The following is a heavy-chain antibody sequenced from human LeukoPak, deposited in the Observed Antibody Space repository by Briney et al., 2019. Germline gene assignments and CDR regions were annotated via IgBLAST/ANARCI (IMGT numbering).Heavy chain of an antibody. CDR1: GYTFTSYG. D-gene: IGHD7-27*01. J-gene: IGHJ3*02. V-gene: IGHV1-18*01. Sequence: ASVKVSCKASGYTFTSYGISWVRQAPGQGLEWMGWISAYNGNTNYAQKLQGRVTMTTDTSTSTAYMELRSLRSDDTAVYYCAREKYWGSRKDAFDIWGQGTMVTVSS. CDR3: AREKYWGSRKDAFDI. CDR2: ISAYNGNT.